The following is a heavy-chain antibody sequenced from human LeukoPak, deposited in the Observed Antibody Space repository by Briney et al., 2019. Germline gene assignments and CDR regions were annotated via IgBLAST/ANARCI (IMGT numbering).Heavy chain of an antibody. CDR3: ARHAGDAFDI. CDR2: ISSSGSTI. V-gene: IGHV3-11*01. J-gene: IGHJ3*02. Sequence: GGSLRLSCAASGFTVSSNYMSWVRQAPGKGLEWVSYISSSGSTIYYADSVKGRFTISRDNAKNSLYLQMNSLRAEDTAVYYCARHAGDAFDIWGQGTMVTVSS. CDR1: GFTVSSNY.